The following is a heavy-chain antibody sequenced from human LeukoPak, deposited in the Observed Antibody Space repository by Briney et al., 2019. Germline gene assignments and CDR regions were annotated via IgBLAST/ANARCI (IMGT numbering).Heavy chain of an antibody. D-gene: IGHD3-3*01. CDR1: GFTFSSYE. CDR3: AKGDYDFWSGYPYYYGMDV. V-gene: IGHV3-48*03. CDR2: ISSSGSTI. Sequence: GGSLRLSCAASGFTFSSYEMNWVRQAPGKGLEWVSYISSSGSTIYYADSVKGRFTISRDNAKNSLYLQMNSLRAEDTAVYYCAKGDYDFWSGYPYYYGMDVWGQGTTVTVSS. J-gene: IGHJ6*02.